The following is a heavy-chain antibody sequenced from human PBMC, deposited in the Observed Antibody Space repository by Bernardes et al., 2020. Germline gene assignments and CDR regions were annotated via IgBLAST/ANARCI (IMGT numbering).Heavy chain of an antibody. CDR2: IYTSGST. V-gene: IGHV4-61*02. CDR3: ASTQAYSGYYYYYYGMDV. CDR1: GGSISSGSYY. Sequence: SETLSRTCTVSGGSISSGSYYWSWIRQPAGKGLEWIGRIYTSGSTNYNPSLKSRVTISVDTSKNQFSLKLSSVTAADTAVYYCASTQAYSGYYYYYYGMDVWGQGTTVTVSS. J-gene: IGHJ6*02. D-gene: IGHD5-12*01.